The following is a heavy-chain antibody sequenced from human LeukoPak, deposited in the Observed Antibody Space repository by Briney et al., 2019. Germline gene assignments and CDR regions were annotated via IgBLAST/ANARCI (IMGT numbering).Heavy chain of an antibody. V-gene: IGHV4-4*07. J-gene: IGHJ6*03. D-gene: IGHD2/OR15-2a*01. CDR1: GDSITSYF. CDR2: FYPSGST. Sequence: PSETLSLTCTVSGDSITSYFWSWIRQPAGKGLEWIGRFYPSGSTNYNPSLKSRVTMSVDTSKNQFSLKLSSVTAADTAVYYCAREWSSRISKYSYYYYMDVWGKGTTVTISS. CDR3: AREWSSRISKYSYYYYMDV.